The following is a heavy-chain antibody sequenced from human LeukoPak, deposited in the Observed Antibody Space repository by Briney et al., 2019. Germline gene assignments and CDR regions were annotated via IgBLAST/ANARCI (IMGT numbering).Heavy chain of an antibody. J-gene: IGHJ3*02. CDR1: GGSFSGYY. D-gene: IGHD6-19*01. Sequence: SETLSLTCAVYGGSFSGYYWSWIRQPPGKGLEWIGEINHSGSTNYNPSLKSRVTISVDTSNNQFSLKLSSVTAADTAVYYCARDGSSGWYAGEAFDIWGQGTMVTVSS. CDR2: INHSGST. CDR3: ARDGSSGWYAGEAFDI. V-gene: IGHV4-34*01.